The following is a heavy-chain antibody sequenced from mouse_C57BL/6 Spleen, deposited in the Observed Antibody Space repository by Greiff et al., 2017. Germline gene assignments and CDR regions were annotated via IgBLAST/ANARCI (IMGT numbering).Heavy chain of an antibody. J-gene: IGHJ2*01. CDR3: ARDRGEGCDY. CDR2: INYDGSST. CDR1: GFTFSDYY. Sequence: VQLKESEGGLVQPGSSMKLSCTASGFTFSDYYTAWVRQVPEKGLEWVANINYDGSSTYYLDSLKSRFIISRDNAKNILYLKMSSLKSEDTATYYCARDRGEGCDYWGQGTTLTVSS. V-gene: IGHV5-16*01. D-gene: IGHD2-13*01.